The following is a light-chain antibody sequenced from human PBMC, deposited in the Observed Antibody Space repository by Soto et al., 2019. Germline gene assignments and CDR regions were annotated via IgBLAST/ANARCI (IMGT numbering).Light chain of an antibody. CDR3: QQYYSYPPWT. CDR1: LGISSY. CDR2: AAS. Sequence: AIRMTQSPSSFSASTGDRVTITCRASLGISSYLAWYQQKPGKAPKLLIYAASTLQSGVPSRFSGSGSGTDFTLTISCLQSEDFATYYCQQYYSYPPWTFGQGTKVEIK. V-gene: IGKV1-8*01. J-gene: IGKJ1*01.